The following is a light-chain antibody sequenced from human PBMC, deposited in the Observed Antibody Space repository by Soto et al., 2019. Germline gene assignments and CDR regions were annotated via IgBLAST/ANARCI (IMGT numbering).Light chain of an antibody. CDR1: SSNIGAGYD. J-gene: IGLJ1*01. V-gene: IGLV1-40*01. CDR2: GNS. Sequence: QSVLTQPPSVSGAPGQRVTISCTGSSSNIGAGYDVHWYQQLPGTAPKLLIYGNSNRPSGVPDRFSGSKSGTSASLAITGLQAEDEADYYCQSYDSSRGVFGTGTKDTVL. CDR3: QSYDSSRGV.